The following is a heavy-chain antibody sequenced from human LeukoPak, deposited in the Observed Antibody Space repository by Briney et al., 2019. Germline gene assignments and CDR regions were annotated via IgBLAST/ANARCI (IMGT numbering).Heavy chain of an antibody. CDR3: ARCATYYFDY. Sequence: PGGSLRLSCAASGFTFSSYAMTWVRQAPGKGLEWVSIMYISGNTYYVDSVKGRFTISRDKSKNTVYLQMNSLRAEDTAVYYCARCATYYFDYWGQGTLVTVSS. J-gene: IGHJ4*02. CDR1: GFTFSSYA. V-gene: IGHV3-23*05. CDR2: MYISGNT. D-gene: IGHD3-16*01.